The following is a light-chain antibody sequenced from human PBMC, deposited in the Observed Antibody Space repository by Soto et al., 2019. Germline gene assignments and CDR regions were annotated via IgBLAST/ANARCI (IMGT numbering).Light chain of an antibody. J-gene: IGKJ2*01. CDR1: QTITTY. V-gene: IGKV1-39*01. CDR3: QQSFSIPYT. Sequence: DIQMTQSPSSLSASVGDRVTITCRASQTITTYLNWYQQKPGKAPKLLIYAAFSLQSGVPSRFSGSGSGTEFTLTISSLQPEDFATYYCQQSFSIPYTFGQGTKGDIK. CDR2: AAF.